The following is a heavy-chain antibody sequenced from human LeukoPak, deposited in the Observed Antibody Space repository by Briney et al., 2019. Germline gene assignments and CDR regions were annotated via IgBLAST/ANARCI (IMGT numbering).Heavy chain of an antibody. D-gene: IGHD3-22*01. Sequence: GGSLRLSCAASGFTFSSYAMSWVRQAPGKGLEWVSAISGSGGSTYYADSVKGRFTISRDNSKNTLYLQMNSLRAEDTAVYYCAKGRYYYDSSTDAFDIWGQGTMVTVSS. CDR3: AKGRYYYDSSTDAFDI. J-gene: IGHJ3*02. CDR1: GFTFSSYA. V-gene: IGHV3-23*01. CDR2: ISGSGGST.